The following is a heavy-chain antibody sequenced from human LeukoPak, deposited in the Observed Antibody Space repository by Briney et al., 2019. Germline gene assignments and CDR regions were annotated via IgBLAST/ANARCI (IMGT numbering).Heavy chain of an antibody. CDR3: ARVSPTVTNWFDP. V-gene: IGHV3-48*01. Sequence: GGSLRLSCAASGFTFSSYSMNWVRQAPGKGLEWVSYISSSSSTIYYADSVKGRFTISRDNAKNSLYLQMNSLRAEDTAVYYCARVSPTVTNWFDPWGQGTLVTVSS. CDR1: GFTFSSYS. CDR2: ISSSSSTI. D-gene: IGHD4-11*01. J-gene: IGHJ5*02.